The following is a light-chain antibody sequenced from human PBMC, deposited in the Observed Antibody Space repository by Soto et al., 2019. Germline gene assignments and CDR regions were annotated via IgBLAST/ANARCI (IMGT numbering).Light chain of an antibody. CDR1: QSISDS. V-gene: IGKV3-15*01. J-gene: IGKJ1*01. CDR3: HQYYVRPAKT. Sequence: EIVMTQSPATLSVSPGERATLSCRTSQSISDSLAWYQQKPGQAPRLLIYGASTRATGIPARFSGGGSGTVFTLTLTRLLAKDFAVYYCHQYYVRPAKTFGPGTKVEIK. CDR2: GAS.